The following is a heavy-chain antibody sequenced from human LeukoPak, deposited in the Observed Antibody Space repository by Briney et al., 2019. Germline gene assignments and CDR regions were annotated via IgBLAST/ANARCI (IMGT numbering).Heavy chain of an antibody. V-gene: IGHV4-39*07. CDR2: IYYTRST. CDR3: ARTPAVRGAPGSRIAFDI. CDR1: GGSISSSSYY. Sequence: SETLSLTCTVSGGSISSSSYYWGWIRQPPGKGLEWIGSIYYTRSTYYNPSLKSRVTISVDTSKNQFSLKLSSVTAADTAVYYCARTPAVRGAPGSRIAFDIWGQGTMVTVSS. J-gene: IGHJ3*02. D-gene: IGHD3-10*01.